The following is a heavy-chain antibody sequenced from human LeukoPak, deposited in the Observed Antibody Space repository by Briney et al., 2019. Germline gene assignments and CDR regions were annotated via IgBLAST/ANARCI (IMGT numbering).Heavy chain of an antibody. V-gene: IGHV3-23*01. Sequence: GGSLRLSCAASGFTFSSYAMSWVRQAPGKGPEWVSAISGSGDNTYYADSVKDRFTISRDNSKNTLYLQMNSLRAEDKAVYYCAKSPDFWSGYFDYWGQAALVTVSP. D-gene: IGHD3-3*01. CDR3: AKSPDFWSGYFDY. J-gene: IGHJ4*02. CDR2: ISGSGDNT. CDR1: GFTFSSYA.